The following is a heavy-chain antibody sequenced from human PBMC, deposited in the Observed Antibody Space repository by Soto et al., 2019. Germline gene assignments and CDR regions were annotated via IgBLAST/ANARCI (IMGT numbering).Heavy chain of an antibody. D-gene: IGHD3-10*01. V-gene: IGHV3-48*03. CDR1: TFTLSNYE. CDR2: ISSSGYTT. Sequence: GGSLILSCVASTFTLSNYEMSWVRQAPGKGLEWVSYISSSGYTTYYADSVKGRFTISRDKVKNSLYLQMSSLTAEDTGVYYCARDNSGSFHLDTWGQGTLVTVSS. J-gene: IGHJ5*02. CDR3: ARDNSGSFHLDT.